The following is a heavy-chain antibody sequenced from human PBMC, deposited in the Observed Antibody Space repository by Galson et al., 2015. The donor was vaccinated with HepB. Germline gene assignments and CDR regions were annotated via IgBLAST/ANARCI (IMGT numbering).Heavy chain of an antibody. CDR2: INAGNGNT. V-gene: IGHV1-3*01. CDR3: ARGSGGYCSGGSCYSGFEFDY. Sequence: SVTVSCKASGYTFTSYAMHWVRQAPGQRLEWMGWINAGNGNTKYSQKFQGRVTITRDTSASTAYMELSSLRSEDTAVYYCARGSGGYCSGGSCYSGFEFDYWGQGTLVTVSS. CDR1: GYTFTSYA. D-gene: IGHD2-15*01. J-gene: IGHJ4*02.